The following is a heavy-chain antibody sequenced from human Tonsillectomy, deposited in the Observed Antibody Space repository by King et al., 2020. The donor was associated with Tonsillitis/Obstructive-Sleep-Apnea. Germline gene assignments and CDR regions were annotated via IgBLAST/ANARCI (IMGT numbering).Heavy chain of an antibody. Sequence: VQLQESGPGLVKPSETLSLTCTVSGGSISSYYWSWIRPPHGKGLEWIGYIDYSGSTNYNPSLKSRVTITVDTSKNQFSLKLSSVTAADTAVYYCAREALVAFDIWGQGTMVTVCS. CDR3: AREALVAFDI. D-gene: IGHD6-6*01. V-gene: IGHV4-59*01. CDR1: GGSISSYY. J-gene: IGHJ3*02. CDR2: IDYSGST.